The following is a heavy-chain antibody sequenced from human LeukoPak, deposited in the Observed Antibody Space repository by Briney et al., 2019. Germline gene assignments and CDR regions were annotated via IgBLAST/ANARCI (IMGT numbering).Heavy chain of an antibody. CDR2: TSYDGTNK. CDR1: GFNFRDSA. Sequence: GGTLRPSSAASGFNFRDSAMHRVRQPPGKGLQGMEVTSYDGTNKYYADSVKGRFTIPRDNSKNTLYLQMNSLTLEDTAVYYCAADYGDYLSPSDWGQGTLVTVSS. D-gene: IGHD4-17*01. CDR3: AADYGDYLSPSD. V-gene: IGHV3-30*04. J-gene: IGHJ4*02.